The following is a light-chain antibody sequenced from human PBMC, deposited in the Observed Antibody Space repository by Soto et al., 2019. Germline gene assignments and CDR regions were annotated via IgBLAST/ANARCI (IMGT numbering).Light chain of an antibody. J-gene: IGLJ1*01. CDR1: SSDVGAYNS. CDR2: DVS. Sequence: QSVLTHPASVSGSPGQSITISCTGTSSDVGAYNSVSWYQQHPGKAPKLIIYDVSTRPSGISDRFSGSKSGNTASLTISGLQAEDESDYYCSSYTTSVTYVFGTGTKVT. V-gene: IGLV2-14*01. CDR3: SSYTTSVTYV.